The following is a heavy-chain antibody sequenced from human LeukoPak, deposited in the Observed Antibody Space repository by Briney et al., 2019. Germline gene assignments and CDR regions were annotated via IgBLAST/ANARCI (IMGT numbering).Heavy chain of an antibody. Sequence: ASVKVSCKASGYTFTGYYMHWVRQAPGQGLEWMGRINPNSGGTNYAQKFQGRVIMTRDTSISTAYMELSRLRSDDTAVYYCARQNDYGDYFDYWGQGTLVTVSS. J-gene: IGHJ4*02. CDR2: INPNSGGT. V-gene: IGHV1-2*06. D-gene: IGHD4-17*01. CDR1: GYTFTGYY. CDR3: ARQNDYGDYFDY.